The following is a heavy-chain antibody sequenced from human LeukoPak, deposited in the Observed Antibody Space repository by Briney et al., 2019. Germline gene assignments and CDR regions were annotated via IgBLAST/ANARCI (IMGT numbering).Heavy chain of an antibody. CDR3: ASLYDFWSGYSNWFDP. D-gene: IGHD3-3*01. CDR1: GGSFSGYY. J-gene: IGHJ5*02. V-gene: IGHV4-34*01. CDR2: INHSGST. Sequence: SETLSLTCAVYGGSFSGYYWSWIRQPPGKGLEWIGEINHSGSTNYNPSLKSRVTISVDTSKNQLSLKLSSATAADTAVYYCASLYDFWSGYSNWFDPWGQGTLVTVSS.